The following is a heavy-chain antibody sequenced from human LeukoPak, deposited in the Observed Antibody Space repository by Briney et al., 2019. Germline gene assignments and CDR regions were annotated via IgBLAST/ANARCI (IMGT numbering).Heavy chain of an antibody. D-gene: IGHD3-9*01. CDR2: IYHSGST. CDR3: AREGQLRYFDWLFAGNWFDP. CDR1: GGSISSVYY. Sequence: SETLSLTCSVSGGSISSVYYWGWIRQPPGKGLEWIGSIYHSGSTYYNPSLKSRVTISVDTSKNQFSLKLSSVTAADTAVYYCAREGQLRYFDWLFAGNWFDPWGQGTLVTVSS. J-gene: IGHJ5*02. V-gene: IGHV4-38-2*02.